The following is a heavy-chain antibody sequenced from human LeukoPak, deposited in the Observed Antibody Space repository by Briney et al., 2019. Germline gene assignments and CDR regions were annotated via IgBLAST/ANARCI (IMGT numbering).Heavy chain of an antibody. V-gene: IGHV3-48*03. CDR3: ARGTTMKSSAAFDI. CDR2: VSSGGGSGATK. CDR1: GFTFSNYE. J-gene: IGHJ3*02. Sequence: GGSLRLSCVASGFTFSNYEMNWVRQAPGKGLEWVAFVSSGGGSGATKSYADSVKGRFTISRDNAKKSLYLQVNSLRAEDTAVYYCARGTTMKSSAAFDIWGQGTMVTVSS. D-gene: IGHD4-17*01.